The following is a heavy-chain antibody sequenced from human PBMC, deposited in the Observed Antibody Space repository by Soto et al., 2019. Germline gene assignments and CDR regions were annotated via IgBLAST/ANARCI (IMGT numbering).Heavy chain of an antibody. J-gene: IGHJ6*02. V-gene: IGHV3-30*18. D-gene: IGHD3-16*01. CDR2: ISYDGSNK. Sequence: VGSLRLSCAASGFTFSSYGMHWIRQAPGKGLEWVAVISYDGSNKYYADSVKGRSTISRDNSKNTLYLQMNSLRAEDTAVYYCANLFLSSNQGPYYYYGMDVWGQGTTVTVSS. CDR3: ANLFLSSNQGPYYYYGMDV. CDR1: GFTFSSYG.